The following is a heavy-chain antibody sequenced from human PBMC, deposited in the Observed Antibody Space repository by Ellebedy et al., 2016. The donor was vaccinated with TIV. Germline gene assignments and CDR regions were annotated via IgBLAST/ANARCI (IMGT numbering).Heavy chain of an antibody. Sequence: GESLKISCAASGFTFSSYAMHWVRQAPGKGLDWVAVISYDGSNKYYADSVKGRFTISRDNSKNTLYLQMNSLRAEDTAVYYCAKKGVAVAHFDYWGQGTLVTVSS. V-gene: IGHV3-30*01. J-gene: IGHJ4*02. CDR2: ISYDGSNK. CDR1: GFTFSSYA. D-gene: IGHD6-19*01. CDR3: AKKGVAVAHFDY.